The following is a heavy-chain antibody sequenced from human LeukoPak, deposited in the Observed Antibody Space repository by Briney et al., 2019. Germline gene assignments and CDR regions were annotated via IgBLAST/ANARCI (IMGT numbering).Heavy chain of an antibody. CDR3: ARESPGIVVVVAAFDAFDI. CDR2: INPNSGGT. D-gene: IGHD2-15*01. V-gene: IGHV1-2*02. CDR1: GYTFTGYY. Sequence: ASVKVSCEASGYTFTGYYMHWVRQAPGQGLEWMGWINPNSGGTNYAQKFQGRVTMTRDTSISTAYMELSRLRSDDTAVYYCARESPGIVVVVAAFDAFDIWGQGTMVTVSS. J-gene: IGHJ3*02.